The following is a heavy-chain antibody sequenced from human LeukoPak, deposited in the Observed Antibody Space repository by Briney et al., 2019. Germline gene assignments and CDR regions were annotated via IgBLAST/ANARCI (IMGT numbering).Heavy chain of an antibody. J-gene: IGHJ6*02. CDR2: MSPNSGNT. D-gene: IGHD5-12*01. V-gene: IGHV1-8*01. Sequence: GASVKVSCKASEYTFTSYDINWVRQATGQGLVWMGWMSPNSGNTAYAQKFQGRVTMTRNTSISTAYMELSSLRSEDTAVYYCARDIGYYYGMDVWGQGTTVTVS. CDR3: ARDIGYYYGMDV. CDR1: EYTFTSYD.